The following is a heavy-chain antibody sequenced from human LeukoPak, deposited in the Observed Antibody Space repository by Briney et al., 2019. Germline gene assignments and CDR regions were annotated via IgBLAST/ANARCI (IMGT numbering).Heavy chain of an antibody. CDR3: ARYCSSTSCHNGAFDI. D-gene: IGHD2-2*01. CDR2: IYYSGST. V-gene: IGHV4-59*01. J-gene: IGHJ3*02. CDR1: GGSISSYY. Sequence: SETLSLTCTVSGGSISSYYWSWIRQPPGKGLKWIGYIYYSGSTNYNPSLKSRVTISVDTSKNQFSLKLSSVTAADTAVYYCARYCSSTSCHNGAFDIWGQGTMVTVSS.